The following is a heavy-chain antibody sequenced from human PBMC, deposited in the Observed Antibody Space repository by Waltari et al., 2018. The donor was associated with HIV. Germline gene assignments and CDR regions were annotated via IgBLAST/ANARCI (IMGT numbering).Heavy chain of an antibody. CDR3: ARDASYFDFWSGGYYYYGLDV. CDR1: GFKFSSFW. Sequence: EVQLVESGGDLVQPGESLRLSCAASGFKFSSFWMNWVRHAPGKRLEWVANIKEDGSEKYYVDPVKGRFTISRDNVKNSLYLQMNSLRAEDTAVYYCARDASYFDFWSGGYYYYGLDVWGQGTTVTVSS. V-gene: IGHV3-7*01. CDR2: IKEDGSEK. J-gene: IGHJ6*02. D-gene: IGHD3-3*01.